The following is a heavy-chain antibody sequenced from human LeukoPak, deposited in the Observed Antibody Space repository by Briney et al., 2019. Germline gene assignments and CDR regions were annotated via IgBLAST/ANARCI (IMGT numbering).Heavy chain of an antibody. D-gene: IGHD6-6*01. CDR3: AKVGSSSSAVLI. CDR2: ISGSGGST. CDR1: GFTFSSYA. V-gene: IGHV3-23*01. J-gene: IGHJ4*02. Sequence: PGGSLRLSCAASGFTFSSYAMSWVRQAPGKGLEWVSAISGSGGSTYYADPVKGRFTISRDNSKNTLYLQMNSLRAEDTAVYYCAKVGSSSSAVLIWGQGTLVTVSS.